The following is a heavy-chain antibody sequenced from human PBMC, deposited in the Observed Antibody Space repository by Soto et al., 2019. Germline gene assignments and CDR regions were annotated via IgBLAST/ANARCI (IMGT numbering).Heavy chain of an antibody. CDR2: INPNSGGT. Sequence: ASVKVSCKPSGYTFTGYYMHWVRQAPGQGLEWIGWINPNSGGTNYAQKFQGRVTMTRDTSISTADMELSRLRSDDTAVYYCGREIRGYCSVGSCDDPLHNWFDPWGEGTLVTVSS. CDR3: GREIRGYCSVGSCDDPLHNWFDP. V-gene: IGHV1-2*02. CDR1: GYTFTGYY. J-gene: IGHJ5*02. D-gene: IGHD2-15*01.